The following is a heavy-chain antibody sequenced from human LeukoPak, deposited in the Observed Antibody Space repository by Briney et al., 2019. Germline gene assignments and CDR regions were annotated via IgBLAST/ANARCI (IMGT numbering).Heavy chain of an antibody. J-gene: IGHJ3*02. Sequence: PSETLSLTCTVSGGSISSYYWSWIRQPPGKGLEWIGYIFYSGGTNYNPSLKSRVTMSVDTSKTQFSLKLSSVTAADTAVYYCARGFLGYCSSTSCPFDIWGQGTMVTVSS. CDR1: GGSISSYY. V-gene: IGHV4-59*12. D-gene: IGHD2-2*01. CDR2: IFYSGGT. CDR3: ARGFLGYCSSTSCPFDI.